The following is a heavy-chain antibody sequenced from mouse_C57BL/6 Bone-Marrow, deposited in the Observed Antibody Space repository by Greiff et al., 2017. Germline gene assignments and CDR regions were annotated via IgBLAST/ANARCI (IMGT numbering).Heavy chain of an antibody. CDR2: IYPGNSDT. D-gene: IGHD3-1*01. CDR3: TREDARGRYFGC. V-gene: IGHV1-5*01. J-gene: IGHJ2*01. Sequence: VQLQQSGTVLARPGASVKMSCKTSGYTFTSYWMHWVKQRPGQGLEWIGAIYPGNSDTSYNQKFKGKAKLTAVTSASTAYMELSSLTNEDSAVYYCTREDARGRYFGCWGQGTTLTVSS. CDR1: GYTFTSYW.